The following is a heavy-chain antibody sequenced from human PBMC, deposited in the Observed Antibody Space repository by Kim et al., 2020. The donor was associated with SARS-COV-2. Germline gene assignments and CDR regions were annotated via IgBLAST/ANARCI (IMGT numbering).Heavy chain of an antibody. CDR2: TA. D-gene: IGHD3-16*01. Sequence: TANYAQKFQGRVTITADESTSTAYMELSSLRSEDTAVYYCARVGGGGMDVWGQGTTVTVSS. V-gene: IGHV1-69*01. J-gene: IGHJ6*02. CDR3: ARVGGGGMDV.